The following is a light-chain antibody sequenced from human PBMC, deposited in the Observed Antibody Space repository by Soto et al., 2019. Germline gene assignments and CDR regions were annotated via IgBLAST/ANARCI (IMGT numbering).Light chain of an antibody. CDR1: QSISSE. V-gene: IGKV3-15*01. J-gene: IGKJ2*01. Sequence: IVMTQSPATLSVSPGERATLSCRASQSISSELAWYQQRPGQPPRRLLYGASTRATGVPDRFTGRGSGSDFTLTISWLQSEEFAVYYCQQGHNGPLTFGQGTRLE. CDR3: QQGHNGPLT. CDR2: GAS.